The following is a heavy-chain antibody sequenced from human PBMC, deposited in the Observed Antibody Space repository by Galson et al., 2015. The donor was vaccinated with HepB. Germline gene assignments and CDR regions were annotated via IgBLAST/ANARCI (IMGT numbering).Heavy chain of an antibody. CDR3: ARVVSAYDFWSGSLGDYYYYGMDV. V-gene: IGHV3-21*01. D-gene: IGHD3-3*01. CDR2: ISSSSSYI. Sequence: SLRLSCAASGFTFSSYSMNWVRQAPGKGLEWVSSISSSSSYIYYADSVKGRFTISRDNAKNSLYLQMNSLRAEDTAVYYCARVVSAYDFWSGSLGDYYYYGMDVWGQGTTVTVSS. CDR1: GFTFSSYS. J-gene: IGHJ6*02.